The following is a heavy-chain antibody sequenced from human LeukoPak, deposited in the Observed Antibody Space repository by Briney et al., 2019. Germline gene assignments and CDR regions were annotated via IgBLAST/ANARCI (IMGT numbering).Heavy chain of an antibody. CDR3: ARGHRYCSGGSCYATLGYYGMDV. CDR1: GGTFNSYA. J-gene: IGHJ6*02. CDR2: IIPIFGTA. Sequence: SVKVSCKASGGTFNSYAISWVRQAPGQGLEWMGGIIPIFGTANYAQKFQGRVTITADESTSTAYMELSSLRSEDTAVYYCARGHRYCSGGSCYATLGYYGMDVWGQGTTVTVSS. V-gene: IGHV1-69*13. D-gene: IGHD2-15*01.